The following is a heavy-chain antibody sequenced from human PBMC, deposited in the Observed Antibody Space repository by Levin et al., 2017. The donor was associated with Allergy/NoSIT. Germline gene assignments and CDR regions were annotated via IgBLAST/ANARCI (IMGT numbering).Heavy chain of an antibody. Sequence: GESLKISCAASGFTVSSNYMSWVRQAPGKGLEWVSVIYSGGSTYYADSVKGRFTISRDNSKNTLYLQMNSLRAEDTAVYYCARATNPGYSGYGMDVWGQGTTVTVSS. CDR2: IYSGGST. J-gene: IGHJ6*02. CDR3: ARATNPGYSGYGMDV. CDR1: GFTVSSNY. V-gene: IGHV3-66*01. D-gene: IGHD5-12*01.